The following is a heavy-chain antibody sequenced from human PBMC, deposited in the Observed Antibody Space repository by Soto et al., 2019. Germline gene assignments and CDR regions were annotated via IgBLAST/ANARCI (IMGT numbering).Heavy chain of an antibody. D-gene: IGHD4-17*01. J-gene: IGHJ4*02. CDR2: IYYSGST. Sequence: SETLSLTCTVSGGSISSGGYYWSWIRQHPGKGLEWIGYIYYSGSTYYNPSLKSRVTISVDTSKNQFSLKLSSVTAADTAVYYCARAYDYGGNSDFDLLWGQGTLVTVSS. CDR3: ARAYDYGGNSDFDLL. CDR1: GGSISSGGYY. V-gene: IGHV4-31*03.